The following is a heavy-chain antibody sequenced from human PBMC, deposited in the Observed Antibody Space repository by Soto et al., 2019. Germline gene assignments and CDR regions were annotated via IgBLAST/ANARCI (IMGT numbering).Heavy chain of an antibody. V-gene: IGHV4-61*03. CDR3: ARLPGPESL. Sequence: SETLSLTCSVSGGSVSSGDYYWSWGRQPPGKGLEWIGYIYYTGSTSYNPSLKSRVTMSADTSKNLLSLNLKSVTAADTAVYFCARLPGPESLWGQGTLVTVSS. CDR2: IYYTGST. J-gene: IGHJ4*02. CDR1: GGSVSSGDYY. D-gene: IGHD2-8*02.